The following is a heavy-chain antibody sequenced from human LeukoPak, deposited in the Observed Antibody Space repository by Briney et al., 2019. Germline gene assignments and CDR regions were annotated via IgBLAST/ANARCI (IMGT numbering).Heavy chain of an antibody. Sequence: PGGSLRLSCAASGFTFNSYWMHWVRQAPGKGLVWVSRINGDGSSTSYADSVRGRFTISRDNAKNMLYLQMDSLRAEDTAVFYCAALQSDDPFDYWGQGTLVTVSS. CDR2: INGDGSST. CDR1: GFTFNSYW. D-gene: IGHD5-24*01. CDR3: AALQSDDPFDY. J-gene: IGHJ4*02. V-gene: IGHV3-74*01.